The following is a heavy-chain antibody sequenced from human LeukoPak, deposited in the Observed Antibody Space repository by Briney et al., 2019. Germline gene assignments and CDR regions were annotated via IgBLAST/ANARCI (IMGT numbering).Heavy chain of an antibody. CDR1: GGSISSSTYY. V-gene: IGHV4-39*01. CDR3: ASPGGGAFDI. D-gene: IGHD3-10*01. J-gene: IGHJ3*02. Sequence: SETLSLTCTVSGGSISSSTYYWGWIRQPPGKGLEWIGSIYYSGSTHYNTSLKSRVTVSVDTSKNQFSLKLSSVTAADTAVYYCASPGGGAFDIWAQGTMVTVSS. CDR2: IYYSGST.